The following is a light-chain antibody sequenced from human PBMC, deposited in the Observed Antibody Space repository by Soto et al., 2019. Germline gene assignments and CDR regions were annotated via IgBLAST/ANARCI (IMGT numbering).Light chain of an antibody. Sequence: EIVLTQSPGTLSLSPGERATLSCRTSQNVDSNYLAWYQQKPGQAPRLLISGASTGATGFPARFSGSGSGTEFTLTISSLQSEDCAIYYCQQYHTWPITFGGGTKVDIK. V-gene: IGKV3-15*01. CDR2: GAS. CDR1: QNVDSN. J-gene: IGKJ4*01. CDR3: QQYHTWPIT.